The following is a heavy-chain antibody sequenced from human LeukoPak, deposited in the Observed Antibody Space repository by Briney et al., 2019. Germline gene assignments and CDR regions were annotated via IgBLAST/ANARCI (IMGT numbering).Heavy chain of an antibody. CDR2: IYHSGST. V-gene: IGHV4-4*02. CDR3: ARDQDDNWFDP. J-gene: IGHJ5*02. Sequence: SETLSLTCAVSGGSISSSNWWSWVRHPPGQGLAWIGEIYHSGSTNYNPSLKSRVTISVDKSKNQFSLKLSSVTAADTAVYYCARDQDDNWFDPWGQGTLVTVSS. CDR1: GGSISSSNW.